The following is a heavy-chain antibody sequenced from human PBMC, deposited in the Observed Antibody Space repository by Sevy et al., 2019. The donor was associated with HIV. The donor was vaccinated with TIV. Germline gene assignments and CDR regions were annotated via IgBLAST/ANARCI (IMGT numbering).Heavy chain of an antibody. CDR3: ANALNPARESRIEVICRTLKGFDV. V-gene: IGHV3-23*01. J-gene: IGHJ3*01. CDR1: GFTFNTHA. Sequence: GGSLRLSCAASGFTFNTHAMNWVRQAPGKGLEWVSVISGTGSSTYYADSVKGRFNISRDNSKNTLYLQMNSLRDDDTAVYYGANALNPARESRIEVICRTLKGFDVWGQGTMVTVSS. D-gene: IGHD3-22*01. CDR2: ISGTGSST.